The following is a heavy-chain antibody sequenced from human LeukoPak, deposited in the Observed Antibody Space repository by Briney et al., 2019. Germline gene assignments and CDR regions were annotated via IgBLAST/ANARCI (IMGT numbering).Heavy chain of an antibody. CDR2: IGTTISDK. V-gene: IGHV3-23*01. D-gene: IGHD6-13*01. J-gene: IGHJ4*02. Sequence: VIGTTISDKYYADSGKGRFTISRDNSKNTVYLQLNSLRVEDTAVYYCAKRVAAAGRTYYFDYWGQGTVVIVSS. CDR3: AKRVAAAGRTYYFDY.